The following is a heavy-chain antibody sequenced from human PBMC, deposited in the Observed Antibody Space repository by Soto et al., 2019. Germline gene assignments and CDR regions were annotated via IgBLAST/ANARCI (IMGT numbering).Heavy chain of an antibody. D-gene: IGHD2-15*01. CDR2: INHSGST. CDR1: GGSFSGYY. Sequence: SETLSLTCAVYGGSFSGYYWSWIRQPPGKGLEWIGEINHSGSTNYNPSLKSRVTISVDTSKNQFSLKLSSVTAADTAVYYCASVVVVAATPGFRLGWFDPWGQGTLVTVSS. CDR3: ASVVVVAATPGFRLGWFDP. J-gene: IGHJ5*02. V-gene: IGHV4-34*01.